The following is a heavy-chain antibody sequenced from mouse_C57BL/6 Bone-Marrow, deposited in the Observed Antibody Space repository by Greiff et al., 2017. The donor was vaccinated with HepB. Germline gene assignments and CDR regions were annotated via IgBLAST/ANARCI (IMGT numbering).Heavy chain of an antibody. D-gene: IGHD2-13*01. J-gene: IGHJ2*01. CDR3: ARRGLEDYFDY. CDR2: IDPSDSYT. V-gene: IGHV1-69*01. Sequence: QVQLQQPGAELVMPGASVKLSCKASGYTFTSYWMHWVKQMPGQGLEWIGEIDPSDSYTNYNQKFKGKSTLTVDKSSSTAYMQLSSLTSEDSAVYYCARRGLEDYFDYWGQGTTLTVSS. CDR1: GYTFTSYW.